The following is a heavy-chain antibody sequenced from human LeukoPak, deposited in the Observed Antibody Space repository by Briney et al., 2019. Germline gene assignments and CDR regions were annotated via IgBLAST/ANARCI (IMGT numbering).Heavy chain of an antibody. D-gene: IGHD2-15*01. CDR2: ISPYNGNT. J-gene: IGHJ5*02. V-gene: IGHV1-18*01. CDR1: GYTFNNFG. CDR3: ARGGVGHCSGGSCPTSWFDP. Sequence: ASVKVSFKASGYTFNNFGISWVRQAPGQGLEWMGWISPYNGNTDYPQKVQGRVTMTTDTSTSTAYMELRSLRSDDTAVYYCARGGVGHCSGGSCPTSWFDPWGQGTLVTVSS.